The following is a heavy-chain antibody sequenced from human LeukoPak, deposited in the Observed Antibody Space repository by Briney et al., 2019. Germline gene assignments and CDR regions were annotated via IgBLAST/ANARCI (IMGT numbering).Heavy chain of an antibody. CDR3: ARGILTDDTNDY. CDR2: IYYTGST. CDR1: GGSISSSSYY. J-gene: IGHJ4*02. Sequence: SETLSLTCTVSGGSISSSSYYWGWIRQPPGKGLEWIGSIYYTGSTNYNPSLKSRVTISVDTSKNQFSLKLSSVTAADTAVYYCARGILTDDTNDYWGQGTLVTVSS. D-gene: IGHD3-9*01. V-gene: IGHV4-39*07.